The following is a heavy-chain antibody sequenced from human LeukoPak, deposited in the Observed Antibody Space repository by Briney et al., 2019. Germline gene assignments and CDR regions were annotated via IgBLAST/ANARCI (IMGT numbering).Heavy chain of an antibody. V-gene: IGHV4-39*01. CDR3: ARLMATLNWFDP. CDR2: IYYSGST. Sequence: PSETLSLTCTVSGGSISSSSYYWGWIRQPPGKGLEWIGSIYYSGSTYYNPSLKSRVTISVDTSKNQFSLKLSSVTAADTAVYYCARLMATLNWFDPWGQGTLVTVSS. D-gene: IGHD5-24*01. J-gene: IGHJ5*02. CDR1: GGSISSSSYY.